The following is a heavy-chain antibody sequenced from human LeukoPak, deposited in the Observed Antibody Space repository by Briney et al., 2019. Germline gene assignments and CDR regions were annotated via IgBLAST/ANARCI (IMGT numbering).Heavy chain of an antibody. CDR1: GFTFSSYA. V-gene: IGHV3-30-3*01. D-gene: IGHD6-13*01. J-gene: IGHJ1*01. Sequence: GGSLRLSCAASGFTFSSYAMHWVRQAPGKGLEWVAVISYDGSNKYYADSVKGRFTISRDNSKNTLYLQMNSLRAEDTAVYYCARDQGEAAGAEYFQHWGQGTLVTVSS. CDR2: ISYDGSNK. CDR3: ARDQGEAAGAEYFQH.